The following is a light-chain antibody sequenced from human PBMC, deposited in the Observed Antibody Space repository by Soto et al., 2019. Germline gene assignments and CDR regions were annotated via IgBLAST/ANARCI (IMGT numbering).Light chain of an antibody. J-gene: IGKJ1*01. CDR3: QQYGGSPET. V-gene: IGKV3-20*01. CDR2: GAS. Sequence: EMVLTQSPGTLSLSPGERATLSCRASQSVSSSYLAWYQQKPGQAPRLLIYGASSRATGIPDRVSGSGSGTDFILTISRLEPEDFAVYYCQQYGGSPETFGQGTKVEIK. CDR1: QSVSSSY.